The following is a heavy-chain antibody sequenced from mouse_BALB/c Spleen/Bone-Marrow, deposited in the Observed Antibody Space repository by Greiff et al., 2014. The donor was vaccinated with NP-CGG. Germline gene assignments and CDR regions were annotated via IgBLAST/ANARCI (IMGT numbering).Heavy chain of an antibody. CDR1: GFTFSSYA. J-gene: IGHJ3*01. V-gene: IGHV5-6-5*01. Sequence: EVKLMESGGGLVKPGGSLKLSCAASGFTFSSYAMSWVRQTPEKRLEWAASISSGGNTYYPDSMKGRFTISRDNARNILYLQMSSLRSEDTAMYYCARGGELRPWFAYWGQGTLVTVSA. CDR3: ARGGELRPWFAY. CDR2: ISSGGNT. D-gene: IGHD2-4*01.